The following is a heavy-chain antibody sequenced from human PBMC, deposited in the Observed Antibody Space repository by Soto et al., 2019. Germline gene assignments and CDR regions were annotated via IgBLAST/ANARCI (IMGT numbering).Heavy chain of an antibody. Sequence: GGSLRLSCAASEFTFSTYAMSWVRQAPGKGLEWVSAISGSGGSTYYADSVKGRFTISRDTSKNTLYLQMNSLRAEDMALYYCAKSYSSNWYDYFDYWGQGTLVTVSS. V-gene: IGHV3-23*01. CDR1: EFTFSTYA. CDR2: ISGSGGST. CDR3: AKSYSSNWYDYFDY. J-gene: IGHJ4*02. D-gene: IGHD6-13*01.